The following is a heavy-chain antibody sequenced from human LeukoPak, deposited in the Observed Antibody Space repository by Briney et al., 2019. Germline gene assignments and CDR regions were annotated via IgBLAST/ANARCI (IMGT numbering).Heavy chain of an antibody. J-gene: IGHJ3*02. Sequence: SVKVSCKASGGTFTSYAISWVPQAPGQGLEWMGRIIPIFGTANSAQKFQGRVTITTVESTSTAYMELSSLRSEDTAVYYCARESPTYYDFWSGSAFGIWGQGTMVTVSS. CDR3: ARESPTYYDFWSGSAFGI. CDR2: IIPIFGTA. D-gene: IGHD3-3*01. CDR1: GGTFTSYA. V-gene: IGHV1-69*05.